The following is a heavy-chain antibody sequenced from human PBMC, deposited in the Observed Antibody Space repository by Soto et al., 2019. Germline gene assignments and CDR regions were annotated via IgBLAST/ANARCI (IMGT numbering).Heavy chain of an antibody. D-gene: IGHD6-13*01. J-gene: IGHJ4*02. V-gene: IGHV3-23*01. Sequence: VGSLRLSCAASGFTFSSYAMSWVRQAPGKGLEWVSAISGSGGSTYYADSVKGRFTISRDNSKNTLYLQMNSLRAEDTAVYYCAKSDAGGSWEYFDYWGQGTLVTVSS. CDR3: AKSDAGGSWEYFDY. CDR2: ISGSGGST. CDR1: GFTFSSYA.